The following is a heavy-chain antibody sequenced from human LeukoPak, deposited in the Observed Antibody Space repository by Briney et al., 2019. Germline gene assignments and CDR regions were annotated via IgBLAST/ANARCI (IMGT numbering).Heavy chain of an antibody. J-gene: IGHJ5*02. V-gene: IGHV3-48*03. Sequence: PGGSLRLSCAVSGFIFSDYEMNWVRQAPGKGLEWVSYMSSSGRKIYYADSVKGRFTISRDNAKNSLYLQMNSLRADDTAIYYCARGRRDPTQYRSRGACAPTYEAWGQGALVTVSS. D-gene: IGHD2-15*01. CDR1: GFIFSDYE. CDR2: MSSSGRKI. CDR3: ARGRRDPTQYRSRGACAPTYEA.